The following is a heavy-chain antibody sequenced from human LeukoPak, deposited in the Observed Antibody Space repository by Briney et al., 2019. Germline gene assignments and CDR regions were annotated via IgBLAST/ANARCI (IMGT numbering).Heavy chain of an antibody. V-gene: IGHV3-11*01. J-gene: IGHJ6*03. CDR3: ARGKITMLRGVTIRKGPPEDYYYVDV. CDR1: GFTFRDYY. D-gene: IGHD3-10*01. CDR2: ISSRGSTI. Sequence: GGSLRLSCAASGFTFRDYYMSWIRQAPGKGLEWVSYISSRGSTIYYADSVKGRFTISRDNAKNSLYLQVNSLRAEDTAVYYCARGKITMLRGVTIRKGPPEDYYYVDVWGKGTTVTVSS.